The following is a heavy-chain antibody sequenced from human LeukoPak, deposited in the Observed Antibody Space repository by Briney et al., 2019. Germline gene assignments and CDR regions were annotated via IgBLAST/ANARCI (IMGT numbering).Heavy chain of an antibody. D-gene: IGHD3-10*01. CDR2: INPSSGST. Sequence: RASVKVSCKASGYTFTGYYMHWVRQAPGQGLEWMGIINPSSGSTSYAQKFQGRVTMTRDMSTSTVYMDLSSLRSEDTAVYYCARDDLRSSLYLGAYYYYYYMDVWGKGTTVTVSS. V-gene: IGHV1-46*01. J-gene: IGHJ6*03. CDR1: GYTFTGYY. CDR3: ARDDLRSSLYLGAYYYYYYMDV.